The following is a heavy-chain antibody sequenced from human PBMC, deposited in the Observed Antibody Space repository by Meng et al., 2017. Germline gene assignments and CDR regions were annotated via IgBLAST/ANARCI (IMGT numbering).Heavy chain of an antibody. D-gene: IGHD2-15*01. CDR3: ASTHRYCSGGSCYGTLFDY. CDR1: GGSISSYY. J-gene: IGHJ4*02. Sequence: SETLSLTCTVSGGSISSYYWSWIRQPPGKGLEWIGYIYYSGSTNYNPSLKSRVTISVDTSKNQFSLKLSSVTAADTAVYYCASTHRYCSGGSCYGTLFDYWGQGTLVTVSP. CDR2: IYYSGST. V-gene: IGHV4-59*01.